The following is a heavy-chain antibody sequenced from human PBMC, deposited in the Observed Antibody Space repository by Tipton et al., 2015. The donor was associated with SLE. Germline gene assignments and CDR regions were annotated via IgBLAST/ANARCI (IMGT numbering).Heavy chain of an antibody. Sequence: TLSLTCTVSGDSITRTTYYGGWIRQPPGKALECIGSAYYSGSTYYNPSLRSRVAISIETSKNQFSLKLSSVTAADTAVYFCAAPNSSQSYFFYMDIWGKGITVTVSS. CDR2: AYYSGST. CDR1: GDSITRTTYY. D-gene: IGHD2/OR15-2a*01. J-gene: IGHJ6*03. V-gene: IGHV4-39*07. CDR3: AAPNSSQSYFFYMDI.